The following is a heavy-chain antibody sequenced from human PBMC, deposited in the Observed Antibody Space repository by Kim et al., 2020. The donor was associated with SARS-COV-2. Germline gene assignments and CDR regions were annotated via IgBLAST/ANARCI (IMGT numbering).Heavy chain of an antibody. CDR2: I. D-gene: IGHD4-4*01. V-gene: IGHV3-11*01. J-gene: IGHJ4*02. CDR3: ARDSATTVDF. Sequence: IYYADSRKGRFTIARDNAKKSLYLQMNNLRADDTAVYYCARDSATTVDFWGRGTLVTVSS.